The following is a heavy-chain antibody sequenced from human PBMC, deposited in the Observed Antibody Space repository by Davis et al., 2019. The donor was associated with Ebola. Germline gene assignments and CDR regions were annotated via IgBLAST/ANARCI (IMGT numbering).Heavy chain of an antibody. J-gene: IGHJ6*02. Sequence: ASVKVSCKASGYTFTTYDINWVRQAPGQGLEWMGWLNPNTETIAYAQNFQGRVTISRNTSTSTAFLEVSSLRSDDTAVYYCTRGRFLGLFYYALDVWGQGATVAVSS. D-gene: IGHD3-3*01. CDR3: TRGRFLGLFYYALDV. CDR2: LNPNTETI. V-gene: IGHV1-8*01. CDR1: GYTFTTYD.